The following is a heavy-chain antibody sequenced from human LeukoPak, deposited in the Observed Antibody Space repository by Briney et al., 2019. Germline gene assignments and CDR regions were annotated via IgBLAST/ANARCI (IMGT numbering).Heavy chain of an antibody. Sequence: GESLKISCKGSGYSFTSYWIGWVRQMPGKGLEWMGIIYPGDSHTTYSPSFQGQVTISVDKSINTAYLQWSSLKASDTAKYYCARSPDTIYFDSWGQGTLVTVSS. V-gene: IGHV5-51*01. CDR2: IYPGDSHT. CDR3: ARSPDTIYFDS. J-gene: IGHJ4*02. CDR1: GYSFTSYW. D-gene: IGHD5-18*01.